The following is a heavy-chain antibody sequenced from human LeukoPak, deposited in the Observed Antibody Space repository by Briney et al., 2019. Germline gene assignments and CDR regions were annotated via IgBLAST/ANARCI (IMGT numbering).Heavy chain of an antibody. CDR1: GFTFSSYG. V-gene: IGHV3-30*02. J-gene: IGHJ4*02. CDR3: AGRGYYGSGSYGGY. Sequence: GGSLRLSCAASGFTFSSYGMHWVRQAPGKGLEWVAFIRYDGSNKYYADSVKGRFTISRDNSKNTLYLQMNSLRAEDTAVYYCAGRGYYGSGSYGGYWGQGTLVTVSS. D-gene: IGHD3-10*01. CDR2: IRYDGSNK.